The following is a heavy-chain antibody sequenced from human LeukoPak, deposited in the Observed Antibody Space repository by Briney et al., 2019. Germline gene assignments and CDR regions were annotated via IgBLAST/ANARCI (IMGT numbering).Heavy chain of an antibody. D-gene: IGHD3-3*01. CDR2: IIPIFGAA. V-gene: IGHV1-69*13. J-gene: IGHJ4*02. CDR3: AGGGDDFWSARYDY. CDR1: GGTFSSYA. Sequence: SVKVSCKGSGGTFSSYAISWVRQAPGQGLEWMGGIIPIFGAANYAQKFQGRVTITADESTSTAYMELSSLRSEDTAVYYCAGGGDDFWSARYDYWGQGTLVTVSS.